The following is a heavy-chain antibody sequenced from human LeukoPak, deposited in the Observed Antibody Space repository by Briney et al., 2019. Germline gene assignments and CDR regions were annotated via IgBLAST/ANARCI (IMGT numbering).Heavy chain of an antibody. V-gene: IGHV3-23*01. CDR1: GFTFSSYA. Sequence: PGGSLRLSCAASGFTFSSYAMSWVRQAPGKGLEWVSAISGSGGSTYYADSVKDRFTISRDNSKNTLYLQMNSLRAEDTAVYYCAKAGYDFWSGYLVHWGQGTLVTVSS. CDR2: ISGSGGST. J-gene: IGHJ4*02. D-gene: IGHD3-3*01. CDR3: AKAGYDFWSGYLVH.